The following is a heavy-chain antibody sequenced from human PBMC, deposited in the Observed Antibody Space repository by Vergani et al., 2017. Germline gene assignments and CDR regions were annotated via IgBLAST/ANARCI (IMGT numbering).Heavy chain of an antibody. V-gene: IGHV1-69*08. CDR2: IIPILGIA. Sequence: QVQLVQSGAEEKKPGSSVKLSCKASGFTFSSYTISWVRQAPGQGLEWMGRIIPILGIANYAQKFQGRVTITADKSTSTAYMELSSLRSEDTAVYYCARDLGYCSGGSCSYWGQGTLVTVSS. J-gene: IGHJ4*02. CDR1: GFTFSSYT. CDR3: ARDLGYCSGGSCSY. D-gene: IGHD2-15*01.